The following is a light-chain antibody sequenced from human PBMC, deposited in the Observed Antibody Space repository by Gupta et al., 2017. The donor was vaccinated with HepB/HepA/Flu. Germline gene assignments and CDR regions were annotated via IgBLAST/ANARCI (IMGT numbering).Light chain of an antibody. CDR3: SAWDSSLSALV. CDR2: RNN. J-gene: IGLJ2*01. V-gene: IGLV10-54*04. CDR1: SNNVGNQG. Sequence: QAGLTQPPSVSKGLRQTATLTCTGNSNNVGNQGAAWLQQHQGHPPKLLSYRNNNRPSGISERFASSRAGNTASLTITGLQAEDEAYYYCSAWDSSLSALVFGGGTKLTVL.